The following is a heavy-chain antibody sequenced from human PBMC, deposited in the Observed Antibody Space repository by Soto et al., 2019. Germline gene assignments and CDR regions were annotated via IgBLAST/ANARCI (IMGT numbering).Heavy chain of an antibody. CDR3: ARAGVATITIFYYGMDV. CDR2: ISAYNGNT. V-gene: IGHV1-18*04. D-gene: IGHD5-12*01. CDR1: GYTFTSYG. Sequence: ASVKVSCKASGYTFTSYGISWVRQAPGQGLEWMGWISAYNGNTNYAQKLQGRVTMTTDTSTSTAYMELRSLRSDDTAAYYCARAGVATITIFYYGMDVWGQGTTVTVSS. J-gene: IGHJ6*02.